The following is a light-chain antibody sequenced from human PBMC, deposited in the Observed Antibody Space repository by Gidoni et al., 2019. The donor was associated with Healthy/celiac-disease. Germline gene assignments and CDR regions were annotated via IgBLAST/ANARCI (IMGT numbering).Light chain of an antibody. CDR1: SSDVGGYNY. Sequence: QSALTQPASVSGSPGQSITISCTGTSSDVGGYNYVSWYQQHPGKAPKLMIYDVSNRPSGVSNRCSGSKSGNTASLTISGLQAEDEADYYCSSYTSSSTPYVFGTGTKVNVL. V-gene: IGLV2-14*01. CDR3: SSYTSSSTPYV. CDR2: DVS. J-gene: IGLJ1*01.